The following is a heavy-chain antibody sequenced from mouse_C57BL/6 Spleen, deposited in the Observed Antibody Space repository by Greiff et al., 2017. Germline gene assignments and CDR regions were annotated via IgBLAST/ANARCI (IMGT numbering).Heavy chain of an antibody. CDR2: INPNNGGT. V-gene: IGHV1-22*01. Sequence: VQLQQSGPELVKPGASVKMSCKASGYTFTDYNMHWVKQSPGKSLEWIGYINPNNGGTSYNQKFKGKATLTVNKSSSTAYMELRSLPSEDSAVYYGAGGFYYYGSSYGYFDVWGTGTTVTVSS. CDR1: GYTFTDYN. J-gene: IGHJ1*03. CDR3: AGGFYYYGSSYGYFDV. D-gene: IGHD1-1*01.